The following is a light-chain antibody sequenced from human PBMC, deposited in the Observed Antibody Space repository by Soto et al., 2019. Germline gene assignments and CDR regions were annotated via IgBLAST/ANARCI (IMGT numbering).Light chain of an antibody. CDR2: DAS. Sequence: EVVLTQSPDTLSLPPGERATLSCRASQSISSYLAWYQQKPGQAPRLLIYDASSRATGIPARFSGSGSGTDFTLTISSLEPEDFAVYYCQQLTDWSPQWTFGQGTKVDI. CDR3: QQLTDWSPQWT. J-gene: IGKJ1*01. V-gene: IGKV3-11*01. CDR1: QSISSY.